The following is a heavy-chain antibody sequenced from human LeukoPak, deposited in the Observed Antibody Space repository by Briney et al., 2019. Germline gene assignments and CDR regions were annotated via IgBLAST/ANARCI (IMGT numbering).Heavy chain of an antibody. CDR3: ATPTIYEDAFDI. D-gene: IGHD2/OR15-2a*01. CDR2: IYTSGST. CDR1: GGSISSGSYY. V-gene: IGHV4-61*02. J-gene: IGHJ3*02. Sequence: SETLSLTCTVSGGSISSGSYYWSWIRQPAGKGLEWIGRIYTSGSTNYNPSLKSRVTISVDTSKNQFSLKLSSVTAADTAVYYCATPTIYEDAFDIWGQGTMVTVSS.